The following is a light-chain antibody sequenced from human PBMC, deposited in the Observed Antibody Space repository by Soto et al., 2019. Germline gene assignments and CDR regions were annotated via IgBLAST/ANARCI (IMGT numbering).Light chain of an antibody. V-gene: IGKV1-9*01. CDR1: QGISSY. Sequence: DIQLTQSPSFLSASVGDRVTITCRASQGISSYLAWYQQKPGKAPKLLVYAASTLESGVPSRFSGSGFGTEFPLTISSLQPEDFATFYCQQLESYPLTFGGGTKVEIK. CDR3: QQLESYPLT. CDR2: AAS. J-gene: IGKJ4*01.